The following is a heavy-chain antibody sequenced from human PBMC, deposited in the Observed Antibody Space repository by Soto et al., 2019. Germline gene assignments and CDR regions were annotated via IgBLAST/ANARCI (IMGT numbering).Heavy chain of an antibody. D-gene: IGHD2-8*01. Sequence: SETRSLTCTVSGGSITPYKWSWIRQSPGKGLEWIAYMYSSGSSDYNPSLKGRVTISMDTSKNQYSLKLNSATAVDTAVYYCAREWSGFDYWGQGMLVTVSS. J-gene: IGHJ4*02. CDR3: AREWSGFDY. V-gene: IGHV4-59*01. CDR2: MYSSGSS. CDR1: GGSITPYK.